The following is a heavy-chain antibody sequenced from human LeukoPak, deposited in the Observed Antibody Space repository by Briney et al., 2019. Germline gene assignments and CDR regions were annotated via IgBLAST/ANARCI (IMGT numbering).Heavy chain of an antibody. V-gene: IGHV3-7*01. Sequence: GGSLRLSCAASGSTFSTYWMSWVRQAPGKGLEWVANIKQDGSEKYYVDSVKGRFTISRDNAQKSLYLQMNSLRAEDTAVYYCARKYSSGWFDAGPFDYWGQGTLVTVSS. J-gene: IGHJ4*02. CDR2: IKQDGSEK. D-gene: IGHD6-19*01. CDR3: ARKYSSGWFDAGPFDY. CDR1: GSTFSTYW.